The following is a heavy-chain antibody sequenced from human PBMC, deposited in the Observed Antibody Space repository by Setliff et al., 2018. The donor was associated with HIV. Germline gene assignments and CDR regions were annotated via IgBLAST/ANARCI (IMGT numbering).Heavy chain of an antibody. CDR3: ARDLRSSQGSPNYFDY. CDR1: GFSFSSYS. CDR2: ISGSSSYI. V-gene: IGHV3-21*01. J-gene: IGHJ4*02. Sequence: PGGSLRLSCAASGFSFSSYSMNWVRQAPGKGLEWVSCISGSSSYIYYADSVKGRFTISRDNAKNSLYLQMNSLRAEDTAVYYCARDLRSSQGSPNYFDYWGRGALVTVPQ. D-gene: IGHD6-6*01.